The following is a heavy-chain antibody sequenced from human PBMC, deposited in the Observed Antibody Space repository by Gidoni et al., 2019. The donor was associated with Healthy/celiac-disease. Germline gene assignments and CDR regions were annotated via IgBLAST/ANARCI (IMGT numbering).Heavy chain of an antibody. V-gene: IGHV3-21*01. D-gene: IGHD5-12*01. CDR1: GFTFSSYS. CDR3: ATQMGIYSPIDY. J-gene: IGHJ4*02. CDR2: ISSSSSYI. Sequence: EVQLVESGGGLVKPGGSLRLSCAASGFTFSSYSMNWVRQAPGKGLECVSSISSSSSYIYYADSVKGRFTISRDNAKNSLYLQMNSLRAEDTAVYYCATQMGIYSPIDYWGQGTLVTVSS.